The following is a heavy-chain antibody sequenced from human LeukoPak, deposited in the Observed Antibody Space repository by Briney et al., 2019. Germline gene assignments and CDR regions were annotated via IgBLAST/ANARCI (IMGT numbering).Heavy chain of an antibody. V-gene: IGHV1-18*01. J-gene: IGHJ3*02. D-gene: IGHD3-16*01. CDR1: GYTCTNYD. Sequence: ASVKVSCKASGYTCTNYDINWVRQAPGQGLEWMGWISAHNGNTNYAQKLEGRVTMTTDTSTSAAYMELRSLRSDDTAAYYCARVTGEDAFDIWGQGTMVTVSS. CDR3: ARVTGEDAFDI. CDR2: ISAHNGNT.